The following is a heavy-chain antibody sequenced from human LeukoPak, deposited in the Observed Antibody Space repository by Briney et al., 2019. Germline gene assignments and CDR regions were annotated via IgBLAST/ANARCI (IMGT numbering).Heavy chain of an antibody. D-gene: IGHD3-10*01. J-gene: IGHJ6*04. CDR1: GFTFSSYA. Sequence: GGSLRLSCAASGFTFSSYAMSWVRQAPGKGLEWVSAISGSGGSTYYADSVKGRFTISRDNSKNALYLQMNSLRAEDTAVYYCAKGGVRAYYGMDVWGKGTTVTVSS. CDR2: ISGSGGST. V-gene: IGHV3-23*01. CDR3: AKGGVRAYYGMDV.